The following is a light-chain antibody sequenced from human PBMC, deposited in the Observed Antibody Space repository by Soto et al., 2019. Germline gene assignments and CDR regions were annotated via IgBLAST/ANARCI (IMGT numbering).Light chain of an antibody. J-gene: IGKJ3*01. V-gene: IGKV3-11*01. CDR1: QSVNTF. CDR2: DAS. CDR3: QQRSNWIFT. Sequence: EIVLTQSPATLSLSPGERATLSCRASQSVNTFLAWYQQKPGQAPRLLIYDASNRATGIPARFSGSGSGTDFTLTISSLEREDFAVYYCQQRSNWIFTFGPGTKVDMK.